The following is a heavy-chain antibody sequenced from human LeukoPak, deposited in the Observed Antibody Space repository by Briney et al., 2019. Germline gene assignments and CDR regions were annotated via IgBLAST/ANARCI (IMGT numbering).Heavy chain of an antibody. V-gene: IGHV1-2*02. CDR1: GYTFTGYY. Sequence: ASVKVSCKASGYTFTGYYMHWVRQAPGQGLEWMGWINPNSGGTNYAQKFQGRVTMTRDTSISTAYMELSRLRSDDTAVYYCARASRYDSGSYSLSWFDPWGQGTLVTVSS. CDR2: INPNSGGT. D-gene: IGHD3-10*01. J-gene: IGHJ5*02. CDR3: ARASRYDSGSYSLSWFDP.